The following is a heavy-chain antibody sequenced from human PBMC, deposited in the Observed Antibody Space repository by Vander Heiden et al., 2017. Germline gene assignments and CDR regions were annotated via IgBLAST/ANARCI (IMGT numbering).Heavy chain of an antibody. V-gene: IGHV3-23*01. CDR2: ISGSGGST. Sequence: EVQLLESGGGLVQPGGSLRLSCPAPGLTFSRYAMSWVRQAPGKGLEWVSAISGSGGSTYYADSVKGRFTISRDNSKNTLYLQMNSLRAEDTAVYYCAKLSPTSGFWDYWGQGTLVTVSS. J-gene: IGHJ4*02. CDR3: AKLSPTSGFWDY. CDR1: GLTFSRYA. D-gene: IGHD6-25*01.